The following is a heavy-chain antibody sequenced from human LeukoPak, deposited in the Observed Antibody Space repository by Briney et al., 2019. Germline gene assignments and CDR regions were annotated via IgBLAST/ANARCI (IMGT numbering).Heavy chain of an antibody. CDR3: ARAAQLWFPGWFDP. V-gene: IGHV1-8*03. CDR1: GYTFTSYD. Sequence: GASVKVSCKASGYTFTSYDINWVRQATGQGLEWMGWMNPNSGNTGYAQKFQGRVTITRNTSISTAYMELSSLRSEDTAVYYCARAAQLWFPGWFDPWGQGTLVTVSS. J-gene: IGHJ5*02. CDR2: MNPNSGNT. D-gene: IGHD5-18*01.